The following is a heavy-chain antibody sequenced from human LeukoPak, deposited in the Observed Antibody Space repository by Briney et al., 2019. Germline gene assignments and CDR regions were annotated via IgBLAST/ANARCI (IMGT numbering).Heavy chain of an antibody. V-gene: IGHV4-59*01. Sequence: SETLSLTCTVSGGSISSYYWSWIRQPPGKGLEWIGYIYYSGSTYYNPSLKSRVTISVDTSKNQFSLKLSSVTAADTAVYYCARAVYYDFWSGHGRYFDYWGQGTLVTVSS. J-gene: IGHJ4*02. CDR1: GGSISSYY. CDR2: IYYSGST. CDR3: ARAVYYDFWSGHGRYFDY. D-gene: IGHD3-3*01.